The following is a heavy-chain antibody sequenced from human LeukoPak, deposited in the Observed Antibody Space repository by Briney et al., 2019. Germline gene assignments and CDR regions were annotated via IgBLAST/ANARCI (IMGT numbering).Heavy chain of an antibody. Sequence: PGGSLRLSCAASGFSSRVFWMTWVRQAPGKGLEWEANINQGGSVKYYVDSVKGRFTISRDDAKSSLYVQMNSRRDEDTAVYYCARFGYSGWNLEYWGQGTLVTVSS. D-gene: IGHD5-12*01. V-gene: IGHV3-7*01. CDR2: INQGGSVK. CDR1: GFSSRVFW. J-gene: IGHJ4*02. CDR3: ARFGYSGWNLEY.